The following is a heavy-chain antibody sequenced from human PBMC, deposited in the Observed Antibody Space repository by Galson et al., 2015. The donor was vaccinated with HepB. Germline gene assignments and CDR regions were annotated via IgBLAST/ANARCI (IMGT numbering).Heavy chain of an antibody. V-gene: IGHV4-59*01. Sequence: ETLSLTCTVSGASINYYYCSWIRQPPGKGLEWIGYVHYSGGTQYNPAFGSRVTMSVDTSKNQFSLRLSSVTATDTAVYYCARDQGWFDPWGQGTLVTVSP. CDR1: GASINYYY. CDR3: ARDQGWFDP. CDR2: VHYSGGT. J-gene: IGHJ5*02.